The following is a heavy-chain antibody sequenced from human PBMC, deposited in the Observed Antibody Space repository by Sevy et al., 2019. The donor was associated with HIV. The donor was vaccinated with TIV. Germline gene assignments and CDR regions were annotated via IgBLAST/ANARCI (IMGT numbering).Heavy chain of an antibody. D-gene: IGHD3-22*01. J-gene: IGHJ4*02. Sequence: GESLKISCKGSGYSFSSHWIGWVRHMPGKGLEWMGIVLPEDSSTRYSPSFEGQVTFSADKSTRTAYLQWSGLKASDTAIYYCATSRSGYFDSSGYYIYWGQGTLVTVSS. CDR3: ATSRSGYFDSSGYYIY. CDR1: GYSFSSHW. V-gene: IGHV5-51*01. CDR2: VLPEDSST.